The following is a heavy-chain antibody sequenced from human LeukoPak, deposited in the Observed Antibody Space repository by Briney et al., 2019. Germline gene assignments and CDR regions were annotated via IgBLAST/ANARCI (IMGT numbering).Heavy chain of an antibody. J-gene: IGHJ4*02. V-gene: IGHV4-39*01. CDR1: GDSIRSGTYY. CDR3: AKLYSGTRPPDY. D-gene: IGHD3-10*01. Sequence: PSETLSLTCTVSGDSIRSGTYYWGWIRQPPGKGLEWIGSIYYSGRTYYNPSLKSRVTISVDTSNNQFSLKLSSVTAADTAVYYCAKLYSGTRPPDYWGQGALVTVSS. CDR2: IYYSGRT.